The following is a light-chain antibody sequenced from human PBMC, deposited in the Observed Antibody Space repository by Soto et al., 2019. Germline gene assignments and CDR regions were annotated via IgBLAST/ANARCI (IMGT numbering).Light chain of an antibody. Sequence: QSVLTQPPSASGSPGQSVTISCTGTNSDVGGYNYVSWYQQHPGKAPKVMIYEVSKRPSGVPDRFSGSKSGNTASLTVSGRQAEDEADYYCSSYAGSNNLVFGGGTKLTVL. J-gene: IGLJ3*02. CDR2: EVS. V-gene: IGLV2-8*01. CDR3: SSYAGSNNLV. CDR1: NSDVGGYNY.